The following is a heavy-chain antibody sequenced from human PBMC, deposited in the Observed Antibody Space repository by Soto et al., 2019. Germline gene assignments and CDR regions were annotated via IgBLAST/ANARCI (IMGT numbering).Heavy chain of an antibody. V-gene: IGHV5-51*01. CDR1: GYSXTSYW. J-gene: IGHJ6*02. CDR2: IYPRDSDT. CDR3: ARPTFGAASSNSYYFGMDV. D-gene: IGHD3-3*01. Sequence: PXESLKVSCKGSGYSXTSYWIGWVRQMPGKGLEWMGIIYPRDSDTRYSPSFQGQVTISADKSISTAYLQWSSLKASDTAMYYCARPTFGAASSNSYYFGMDVWGQGTTVTVSS.